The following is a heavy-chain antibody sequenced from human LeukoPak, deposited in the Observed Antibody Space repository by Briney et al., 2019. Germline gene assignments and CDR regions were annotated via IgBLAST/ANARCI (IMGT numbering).Heavy chain of an antibody. CDR1: GFTFSTSA. V-gene: IGHV3-23*01. CDR3: ARDGSSSSSLLDY. D-gene: IGHD6-6*01. J-gene: IGHJ4*02. CDR2: VSGSGATT. Sequence: PGGSLRLSCAASGFTFSTSAMSWVRQAPGKGLEWVSAVSGSGATTYYADSVKGRLTISRDNSKNTLYLQMNSLRAEDTAVYYCARDGSSSSSLLDYWGQGTLVTVSS.